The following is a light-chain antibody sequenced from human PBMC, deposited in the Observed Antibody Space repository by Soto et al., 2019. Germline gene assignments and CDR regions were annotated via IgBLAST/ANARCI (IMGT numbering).Light chain of an antibody. V-gene: IGLV2-23*03. CDR2: EGS. CDR1: SSDVGSYNL. J-gene: IGLJ2*01. CDR3: CSYAGSSTFVV. Sequence: QSVLTQPASVSGSPGQSITISCTGTSSDVGSYNLVSWYQQHPGKAPKLMIYEGSKRPSGVSNRFSGSKSGNTASLTISGVQAEDEGDYYCCSYAGSSTFVVFGGGTKLTVL.